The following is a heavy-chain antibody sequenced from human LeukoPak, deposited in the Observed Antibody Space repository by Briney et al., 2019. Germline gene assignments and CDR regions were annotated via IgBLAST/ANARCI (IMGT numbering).Heavy chain of an antibody. CDR3: ARSHYDFSQHW. CDR2: INPSSGGT. Sequence: RASVKVSCKASGYTFTTYFIHWVRQAPGQGLEWMGWINPSSGGTNYAQKFQGRVTMTRDTSISTVYMELSRLRSDDSAAYYCARSHYDFSQHWWGQGTLVTVSS. J-gene: IGHJ4*02. CDR1: GYTFTTYF. V-gene: IGHV1-2*02. D-gene: IGHD3-3*01.